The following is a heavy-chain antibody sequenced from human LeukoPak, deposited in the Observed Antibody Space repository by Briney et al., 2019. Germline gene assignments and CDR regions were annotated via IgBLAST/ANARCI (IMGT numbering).Heavy chain of an antibody. J-gene: IGHJ5*02. CDR1: GYTFINYY. Sequence: ASVKVSCKASGYTFINYYMHWVRQAPGQGLEWMGIINPSGGSTSYAQKFQGRVTMTRDMSTSTVYMELSSLRSEDTAAYYCAREAGNNRWFDPWGQGTLVTVSS. CDR2: INPSGGST. D-gene: IGHD1-14*01. V-gene: IGHV1-46*01. CDR3: AREAGNNRWFDP.